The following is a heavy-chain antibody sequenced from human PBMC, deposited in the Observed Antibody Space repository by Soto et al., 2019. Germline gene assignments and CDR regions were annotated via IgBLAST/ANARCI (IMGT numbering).Heavy chain of an antibody. CDR2: VIPIFGTA. V-gene: IGHV1-69*01. D-gene: IGHD3-16*01. CDR1: GGTFSSYS. J-gene: IGHJ2*01. CDR3: SRPFQSWPGGWYFDL. Sequence: QVQLVQSGAEVKKPGSSVKVSCKASGGTFSSYSINWVRQAPGQGLEWMGGVIPIFGTANYAQKCQGRVTLTADESTSTAHMELSSLRNEVTAVYYCSRPFQSWPGGWYFDLWGRGTLVPVSS.